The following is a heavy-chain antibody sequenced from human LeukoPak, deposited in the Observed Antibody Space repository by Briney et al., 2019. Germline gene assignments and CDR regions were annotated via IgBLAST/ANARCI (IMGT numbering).Heavy chain of an antibody. CDR2: IIPIFGTA. Sequence: SVKVSCKASGGTFSSYAISWVRQAPGQGPEWMGRIIPIFGTANYAQKFQGRVTITADKSTSTAYMELSSLRSEDTAVYYCASITIFGVVISDYWGQGTLVTVSS. J-gene: IGHJ4*02. D-gene: IGHD3-3*01. V-gene: IGHV1-69*06. CDR1: GGTFSSYA. CDR3: ASITIFGVVISDY.